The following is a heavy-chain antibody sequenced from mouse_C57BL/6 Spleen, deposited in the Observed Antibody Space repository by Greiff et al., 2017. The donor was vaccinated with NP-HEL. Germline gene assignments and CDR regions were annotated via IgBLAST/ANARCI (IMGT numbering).Heavy chain of an antibody. D-gene: IGHD2-4*01. CDR1: GFTFSSYA. CDR2: ISDGGSYT. V-gene: IGHV5-4*01. J-gene: IGHJ4*01. Sequence: EVQLVESGGGLVKPGGSLKLSCAASGFTFSSYAMSWVRQTPEKRLEWVATISDGGSYTYYPDNVKGRFTISRDNAKNNLYLQMSHLKSEDTAMYYWARVEYDYEWWDYWGQGTSVTVSS. CDR3: ARVEYDYEWWDY.